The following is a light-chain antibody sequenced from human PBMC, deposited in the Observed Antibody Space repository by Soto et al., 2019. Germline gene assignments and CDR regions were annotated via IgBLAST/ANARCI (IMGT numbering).Light chain of an antibody. CDR2: EVS. CDR1: TSDIGTYIY. J-gene: IGLJ1*01. Sequence: QSALAQPAAVSGSTGQSITSSCPGPTSDIGTYIYVSWYQQHAGKAPQLIIYEVSHRPSGVSNRFSGSKSGCTASLTISGLQAEDEAHYYCCSSTGISTLLFATGTKVTVL. CDR3: CSSTGISTLL. V-gene: IGLV2-14*01.